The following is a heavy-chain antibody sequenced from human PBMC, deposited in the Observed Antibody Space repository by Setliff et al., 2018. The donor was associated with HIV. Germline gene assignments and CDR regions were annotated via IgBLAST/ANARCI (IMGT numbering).Heavy chain of an antibody. CDR1: GYTFINYG. CDR3: ARNFGLSPSGKYYYYYGMDI. J-gene: IGHJ6*02. CDR2: ISAYNGNT. Sequence: GASVKVSCKAFGYTFINYGISWVRQAPGQGLEWMGWISAYNGNTNYPQKLQDRVTMTTDTSKSTAYMELRSLRSDDTAVYYCARNFGLSPSGKYYYYYGMDIWGQGTTVTVSS. V-gene: IGHV1-18*01. D-gene: IGHD3-10*01.